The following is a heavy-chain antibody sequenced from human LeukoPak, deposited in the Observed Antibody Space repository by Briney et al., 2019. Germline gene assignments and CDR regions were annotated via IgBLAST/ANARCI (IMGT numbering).Heavy chain of an antibody. CDR1: GGSISSYY. V-gene: IGHV4-59*12. Sequence: PSETLSLTCTVSGGSISSYYWSWIRQPPGKGLEWIGYIYYSGSTNYNPSLKSRVTISVDTSKNQFSLKLSSVTAADTAVYYCASLYSSGWYGLNYYYYYMDVWGKGTTVTVSS. J-gene: IGHJ6*03. CDR3: ASLYSSGWYGLNYYYYYMDV. D-gene: IGHD6-19*01. CDR2: IYYSGST.